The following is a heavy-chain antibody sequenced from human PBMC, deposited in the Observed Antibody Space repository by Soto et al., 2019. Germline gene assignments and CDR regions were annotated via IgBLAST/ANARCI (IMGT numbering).Heavy chain of an antibody. CDR2: MRSGSDYM. CDR3: ARGGRYDLESPIDY. CDR1: GFMFSNYI. V-gene: IGHV3-21*01. D-gene: IGHD1-26*01. J-gene: IGHJ4*02. Sequence: EVQLVESGGGLVKPGGSLRLSCAASGFMFSNYIMNWVRQAPGMGLGWVSSMRSGSDYMYNADSVKGRFIISRDNAKNSLYLQMNSLRVEDTAVYYCARGGRYDLESPIDYWGQGTLVTVSS.